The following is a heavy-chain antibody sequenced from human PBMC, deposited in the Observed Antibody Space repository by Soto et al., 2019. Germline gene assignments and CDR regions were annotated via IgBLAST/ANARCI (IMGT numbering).Heavy chain of an antibody. CDR2: IKSKTAGGTT. CDR1: GFTFSSAW. D-gene: IGHD3-22*01. Sequence: EVQLVESGGGLVKPGGSLTLSCAASGFTFSSAWINWVRQAPGKGLEWVGRIKSKTAGGTTDFAAPLKGTFAISRAHSKDMVYSQMNSLKTEATSVYYCTKQSLISMILVRFDFWGHGALVTFS. CDR3: TKQSLISMILVRFDF. V-gene: IGHV3-15*07. J-gene: IGHJ4*01.